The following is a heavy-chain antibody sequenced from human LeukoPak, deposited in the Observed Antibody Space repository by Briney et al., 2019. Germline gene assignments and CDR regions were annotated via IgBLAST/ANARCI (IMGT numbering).Heavy chain of an antibody. V-gene: IGHV3-23*01. J-gene: IGHJ4*02. CDR3: AKDQDIVVVPAAIGY. CDR1: GFTFSSYA. CDR2: ISGSGGST. D-gene: IGHD2-2*01. Sequence: GGSLRLSCAASGFTFSSYAMSWVRQAPGKGLEWVSAISGSGGSTYYADSVKGRSTISRDNSKNTLYLQMNSLRAEDTAVYYCAKDQDIVVVPAAIGYWGQGTLVTVSS.